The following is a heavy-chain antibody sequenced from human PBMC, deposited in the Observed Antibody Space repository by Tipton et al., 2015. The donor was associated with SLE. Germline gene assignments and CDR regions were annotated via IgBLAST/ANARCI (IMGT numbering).Heavy chain of an antibody. CDR1: GGSFSGYY. CDR3: AGSPKYQNIVVVPADWFDP. Sequence: TLSLTCAVYGGSFSGYYWSWIRQPPGKGLEWIGEINHSGSTNYNPSLKSRVTISVDTSKNQFSLKLSSVTAADTAVYYCAGSPKYQNIVVVPADWFDPWGQGTLVTVSS. V-gene: IGHV4-34*01. J-gene: IGHJ5*02. CDR2: INHSGST. D-gene: IGHD2-2*01.